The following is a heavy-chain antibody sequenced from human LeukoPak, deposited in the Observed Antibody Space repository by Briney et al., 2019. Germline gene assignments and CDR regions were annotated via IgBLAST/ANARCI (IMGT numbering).Heavy chain of an antibody. CDR1: GGTFSSYA. D-gene: IGHD3-22*01. Sequence: ASVKVSCKASGGTFSSYAISWVRQAPGQGLEWMGRIIPILGIANYAQKFQGRVTITADKSTSTAYMELSSLRSEDTAVYYCARGPLLNYYDSSSLDYWGQGTLVTVSS. J-gene: IGHJ4*02. CDR3: ARGPLLNYYDSSSLDY. V-gene: IGHV1-69*04. CDR2: IIPILGIA.